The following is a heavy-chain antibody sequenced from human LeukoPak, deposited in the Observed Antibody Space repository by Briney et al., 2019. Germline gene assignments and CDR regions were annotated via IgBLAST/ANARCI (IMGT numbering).Heavy chain of an antibody. J-gene: IGHJ4*02. CDR1: GFTVSSNY. CDR3: AKRVGVPAFDY. D-gene: IGHD2-2*01. Sequence: GGSLRLSCAASGFTVSSNYMSWVRQAPGKGLEWVSAIYSIGSTYYADSVKGRFTISRDNSKNTLYLQMNSLRAEDTAVYYCAKRVGVPAFDYWGQGTLVTVSS. V-gene: IGHV3-53*01. CDR2: IYSIGST.